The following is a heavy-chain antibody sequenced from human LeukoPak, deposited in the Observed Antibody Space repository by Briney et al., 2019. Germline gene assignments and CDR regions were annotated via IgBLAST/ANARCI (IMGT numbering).Heavy chain of an antibody. CDR1: GFTFSSYW. J-gene: IGHJ3*02. Sequence: GGSLRLSCAASGFTFSSYWVHWVRQAPGKGLVWVSRINSDGSSTSYADSVKGRFTISRDNAKNTLYLQMNSLRAEDTAVYYCARETYYDSSEAFDIWGQGTMVTVSS. D-gene: IGHD3-22*01. CDR3: ARETYYDSSEAFDI. CDR2: INSDGSST. V-gene: IGHV3-74*01.